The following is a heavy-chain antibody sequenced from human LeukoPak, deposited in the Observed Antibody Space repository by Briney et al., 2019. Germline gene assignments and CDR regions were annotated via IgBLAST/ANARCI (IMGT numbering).Heavy chain of an antibody. V-gene: IGHV4-34*01. D-gene: IGHD1-14*01. CDR2: INYTGDTASGTT. CDR3: ARGFSGFREFDY. CDR1: GGSFSGYS. Sequence: SETLSLTCGVFGGSFSGYSWNWIRQSPGKGLEWLADINYTGDTASGTTNYSPSLGSRVTISVDTSKNQFSLHLNSVTAADTGVYYCARGFSGFREFDYWGQGTLVTVSS. J-gene: IGHJ4*02.